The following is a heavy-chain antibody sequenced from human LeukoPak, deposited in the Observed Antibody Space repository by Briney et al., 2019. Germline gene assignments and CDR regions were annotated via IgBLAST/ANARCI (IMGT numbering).Heavy chain of an antibody. J-gene: IGHJ4*02. CDR1: GGSISSGDYY. Sequence: SETLSLTCTVSGGSISSGDYYWSWIRQPPGKGLEWIGYIYYSGSTYYNPSLKSRVTISVDTSKNQFSLKLSSVTAADTAVYYCARAGGDIVVVPAAMDPLFDYWGQGTLVTVSS. CDR3: ARAGGDIVVVPAAMDPLFDY. CDR2: IYYSGST. V-gene: IGHV4-30-4*01. D-gene: IGHD2-2*01.